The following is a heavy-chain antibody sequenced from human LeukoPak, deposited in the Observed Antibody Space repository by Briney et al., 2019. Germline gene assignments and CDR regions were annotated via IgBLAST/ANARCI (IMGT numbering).Heavy chain of an antibody. J-gene: IGHJ4*01. Sequence: WIAEVHHTGRTIYSPSFAGLVTISPDTSKNQISLQLTSVTAADTAVYYCARGSDYTWGGWGQGTLVTVSS. D-gene: IGHD3-10*01. CDR3: ARGSDYTWGG. V-gene: IGHV4-4*06. CDR2: VHHTGRT.